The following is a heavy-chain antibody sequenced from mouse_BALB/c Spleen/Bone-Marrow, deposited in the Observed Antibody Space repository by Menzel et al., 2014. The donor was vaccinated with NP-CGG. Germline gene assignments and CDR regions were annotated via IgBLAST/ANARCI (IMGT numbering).Heavy chain of an antibody. Sequence: EVKLMESGGGLVQPGGSLKLPCATSGFTFSDYYMYWVRQTPEKRLEWVAYITKGGGSTYYPDIVKGRFTISRDNAMNTLYLQMSRLKSEDTAMYYCARQLAYAMDYWGQGTSVTVSS. CDR1: GFTFSDYY. D-gene: IGHD4-1*01. CDR3: ARQLAYAMDY. CDR2: ITKGGGST. V-gene: IGHV5-12*02. J-gene: IGHJ4*01.